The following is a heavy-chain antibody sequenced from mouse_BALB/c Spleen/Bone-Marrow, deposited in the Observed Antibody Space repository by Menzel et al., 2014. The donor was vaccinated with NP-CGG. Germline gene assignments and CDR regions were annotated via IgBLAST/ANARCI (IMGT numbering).Heavy chain of an antibody. J-gene: IGHJ3*01. CDR3: ARSGGDGNYLAWFAY. V-gene: IGHV14-3*02. D-gene: IGHD2-1*01. CDR1: GFNIKDTY. Sequence: EVQLQQSGAELVKPGASVRLSCTASGFNIKDTYMHWVKQRPEQGLEWIGRIDPANGNTKYDPKFQGKATITADTSSNTAYLQLSSLTSEDPAVYYCARSGGDGNYLAWFAYWGQGTLVTVSA. CDR2: IDPANGNT.